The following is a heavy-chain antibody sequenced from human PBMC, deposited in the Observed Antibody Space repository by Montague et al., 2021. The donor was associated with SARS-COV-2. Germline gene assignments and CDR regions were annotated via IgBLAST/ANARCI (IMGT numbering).Heavy chain of an antibody. J-gene: IGHJ5*02. CDR2: ISSSSSYI. CDR3: ARDHSSSWGMDWFDP. V-gene: IGHV3-21*01. CDR1: GFTFSSYS. D-gene: IGHD6-13*01. Sequence: SLILSLAASGFTFSSYSMNWVRQAPGKGLEWVSSISSSSSYIYYADSVKGRFTISRDNAKNSLYLQMNSLRAEDTAVYYCARDHSSSWGMDWFDPWGQGTLVTVSS.